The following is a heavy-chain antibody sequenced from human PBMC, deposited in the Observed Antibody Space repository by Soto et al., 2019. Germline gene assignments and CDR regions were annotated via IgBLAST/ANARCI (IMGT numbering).Heavy chain of an antibody. D-gene: IGHD3-16*01. J-gene: IGHJ6*02. CDR2: IYPGDSDT. CDR1: GYSFTSYW. V-gene: IGHV5-51*01. Sequence: GESLKISCNGSGYSFTSYWICWVRQMPGKGLEWMGIIYPGDSDTRYSPSFQGQVTISADKSISTAYLQWSSLKASDTAMYYCARLRMGDYYYYYYGMDVWGQGTTVTVSS. CDR3: ARLRMGDYYYYYYGMDV.